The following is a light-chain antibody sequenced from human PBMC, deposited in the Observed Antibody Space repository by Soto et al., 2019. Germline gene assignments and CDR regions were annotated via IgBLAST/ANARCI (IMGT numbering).Light chain of an antibody. CDR2: GAS. J-gene: IGKJ5*01. Sequence: EIVMPQSPATLSLSPGERATLSCRASQSVSSSYLSWYQQKPGQAPRLLIYGASTRATGIPARFSGSGSGTDFTLTISSLQPEDFAVYYCQQDYNLPRTFGQGTRLEIK. V-gene: IGKV3D-7*01. CDR1: QSVSSSY. CDR3: QQDYNLPRT.